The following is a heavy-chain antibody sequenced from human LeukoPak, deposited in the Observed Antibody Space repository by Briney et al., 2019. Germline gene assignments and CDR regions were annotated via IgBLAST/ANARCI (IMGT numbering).Heavy chain of an antibody. D-gene: IGHD6-6*01. CDR2: IYHSGST. V-gene: IGHV4-30-2*01. CDR3: ARLIRPGYPRVYYFDY. CDR1: GGSISSGGYS. J-gene: IGHJ4*02. Sequence: NPSETLSLTCAVSGGSISSGGYSWSWIRQPPGKGLEWIGYIYHSGSTYYNPSLKSRVTISVDTSKNQFSLKLSSVTAADTAVYYCARLIRPGYPRVYYFDYWGQGTLVTVSS.